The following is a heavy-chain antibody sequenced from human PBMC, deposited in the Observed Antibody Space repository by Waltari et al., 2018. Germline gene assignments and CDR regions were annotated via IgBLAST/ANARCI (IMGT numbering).Heavy chain of an antibody. J-gene: IGHJ4*02. CDR2: INYDGSQK. CDR3: AKSRGFEY. V-gene: IGHV3-7*01. D-gene: IGHD2-2*01. CDR1: GFTFSRYW. Sequence: EVQLVESGGGLVQLGGSLSLPCGASGFTFSRYWMSWVRQTPGKGLQWVANINYDGSQKYYVDSVKGRFTISRDNARNSVYLQMNSLRVEDTAVYYCAKSRGFEYWGQGALITVSS.